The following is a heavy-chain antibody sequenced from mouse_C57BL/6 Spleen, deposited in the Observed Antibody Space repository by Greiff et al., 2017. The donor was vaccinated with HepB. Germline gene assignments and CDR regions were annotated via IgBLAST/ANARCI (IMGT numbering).Heavy chain of an antibody. CDR3: ARSDGSSSWFAY. J-gene: IGHJ3*01. CDR2: INPNNGGT. Sequence: EVKLQESGPELVKPGASVKMSCKASGYTFTDYNMHWVKQSHGKSLEWIGYINPNNGGTSYNQKFKGKATLTVNKSSSTAYMELRSLTSEDSAVYYCARSDGSSSWFAYWGQGTLVTVSA. V-gene: IGHV1-22*01. CDR1: GYTFTDYN. D-gene: IGHD1-1*01.